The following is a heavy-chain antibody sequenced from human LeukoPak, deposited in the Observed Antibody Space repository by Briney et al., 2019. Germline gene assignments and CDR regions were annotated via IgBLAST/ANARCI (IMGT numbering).Heavy chain of an antibody. CDR3: TRPSSWDYGFDI. J-gene: IGHJ3*02. D-gene: IGHD6-13*01. CDR2: IRSKANSYAT. CDR1: GFTFSGSA. Sequence: QPGGSLRLSCAASGFTFSGSAMHWVRQASGKGLEWVGRIRSKANSYATAYAASVKGRFTISRDDSKNTAYLQMNSLKTEDTAVYYCTRPSSWDYGFDIWGQGTMVTVSS. V-gene: IGHV3-73*01.